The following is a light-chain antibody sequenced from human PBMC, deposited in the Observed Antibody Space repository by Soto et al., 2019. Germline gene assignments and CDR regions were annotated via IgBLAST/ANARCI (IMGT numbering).Light chain of an antibody. V-gene: IGLV4-69*01. Sequence: QSVLTQSPSASASLGAAVKLTCTLSSGHSSYAIAWHQQQPEKGPRYLMKLTSDGSHSKGDGIPDRFSGSSSGAERYLTISSLQSEDEDDYYGQTWVNSTYVVFGGGTKLTVL. CDR2: LTSDGSH. CDR1: SGHSSYA. J-gene: IGLJ2*01. CDR3: QTWVNSTYVV.